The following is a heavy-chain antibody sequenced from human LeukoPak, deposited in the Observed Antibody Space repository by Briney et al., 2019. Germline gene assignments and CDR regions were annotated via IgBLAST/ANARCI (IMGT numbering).Heavy chain of an antibody. J-gene: IGHJ3*02. CDR2: ISWNSGSI. D-gene: IGHD5-24*01. V-gene: IGHV3-9*01. CDR1: GFTFDDYA. Sequence: GGSLRLSCTASGFTFDDYAMHWVRRAPGKGLEWVSGISWNSGSIGYADSVKGRFTISRDNAKNSLYLQMNSLRAEDTALYYCAKDNGMATTTGAFDIWGQGTMVTVSS. CDR3: AKDNGMATTTGAFDI.